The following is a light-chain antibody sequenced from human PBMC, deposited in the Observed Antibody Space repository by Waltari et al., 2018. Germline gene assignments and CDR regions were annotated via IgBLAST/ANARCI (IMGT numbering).Light chain of an antibody. V-gene: IGLV2-14*03. CDR2: DVS. J-gene: IGLJ2*01. CDR3: SSYTSSSTLI. CDR1: SSDVVGYTY. Sequence: QSALTQPASVSGSPGQSITISCTGTSSDVVGYTYVSWYQQHPGKAPRLMIYDVSNRPSGVSNRFSGSKSGNTASLTISGLQAEDEADYHCSSYTSSSTLIFGGGTKLTVL.